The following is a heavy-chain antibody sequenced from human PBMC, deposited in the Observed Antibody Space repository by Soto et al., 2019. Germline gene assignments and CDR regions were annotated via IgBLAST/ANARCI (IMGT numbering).Heavy chain of an antibody. V-gene: IGHV3-53*01. D-gene: IGHD3-22*01. CDR1: GFSVSSNY. J-gene: IGHJ2*01. CDR2: IYSTGSK. Sequence: PGGSLRLSCAASGFSVSSNYMSWVRQAPGKGLEWVSVIYSTGSKYYADSAKGRFIISRDNSKNTLYLEMNSLRAEDTAVYYCARSVVVVIRTFNWYFDLWGRGTLVTVSS. CDR3: ARSVVVVIRTFNWYFDL.